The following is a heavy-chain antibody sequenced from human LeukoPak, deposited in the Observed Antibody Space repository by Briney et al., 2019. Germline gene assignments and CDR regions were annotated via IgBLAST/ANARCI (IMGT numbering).Heavy chain of an antibody. CDR3: ARVLRAASWSSYDY. J-gene: IGHJ4*02. D-gene: IGHD6-13*01. CDR1: GDSVSNSLYY. CDR2: IYYNGGT. V-gene: IGHV4-61*01. Sequence: SETLSLTCTVSGDSVSNSLYYWSWIRQPPGKGLEWIGYIYYNGGTNYNPSLKSRVTISIDTSTNQFSLRLNSMTAADTAVYYCARVLRAASWSSYDYWGPGSLVTVSS.